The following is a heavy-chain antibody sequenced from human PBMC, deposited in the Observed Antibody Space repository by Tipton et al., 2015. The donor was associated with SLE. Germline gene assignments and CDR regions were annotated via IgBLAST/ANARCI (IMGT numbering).Heavy chain of an antibody. V-gene: IGHV4-34*01. CDR1: GGSFSDYY. CDR2: INHSGST. D-gene: IGHD6-19*01. J-gene: IGHJ3*02. Sequence: TLSLTCDVYGGSFSDYYWMWIRQPPGKGLEWIGEINHSGSTTCNPSLKSRVTISVDTSKNQFSLKLSSVTAADTAVYYCARLYSSGWSDAFDIWGQGTMVTVSS. CDR3: ARLYSSGWSDAFDI.